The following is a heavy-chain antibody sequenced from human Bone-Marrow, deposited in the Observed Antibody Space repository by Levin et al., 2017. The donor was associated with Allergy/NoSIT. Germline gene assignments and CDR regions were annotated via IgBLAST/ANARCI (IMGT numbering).Heavy chain of an antibody. CDR3: ARDGGQWLALDY. J-gene: IGHJ4*02. Sequence: GESLKISCAASGFTFSDYYMSWIRQAPGKGLEWVSYISSSGSTIYYADSVKGRFTISRDNAKNSLYLQMNSLRAEDTAVYYCARDGGQWLALDYWGQGTLVTVSS. D-gene: IGHD6-19*01. CDR2: ISSSGSTI. CDR1: GFTFSDYY. V-gene: IGHV3-11*01.